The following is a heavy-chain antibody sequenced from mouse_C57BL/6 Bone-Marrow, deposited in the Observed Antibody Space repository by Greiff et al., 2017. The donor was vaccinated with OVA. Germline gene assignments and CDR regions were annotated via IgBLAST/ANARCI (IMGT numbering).Heavy chain of an antibody. V-gene: IGHV5-4*01. J-gene: IGHJ1*03. Sequence: EVQRVESGGGLVKPGGSLKLSCAASGFTFSSYAMSWVRQTPEKRLEWVATISDGGSYTYYPDNVKGRCTISRDNAKNNLYLQMSHLKSEDTAMDYCARDQDYDYGGYFDVWGTGTTDTVSA. CDR2: ISDGGSYT. D-gene: IGHD2-4*01. CDR3: ARDQDYDYGGYFDV. CDR1: GFTFSSYA.